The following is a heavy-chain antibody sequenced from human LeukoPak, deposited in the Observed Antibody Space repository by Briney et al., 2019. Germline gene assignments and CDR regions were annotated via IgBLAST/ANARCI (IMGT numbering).Heavy chain of an antibody. CDR1: GFTFSSYG. D-gene: IGHD3-22*01. J-gene: IGHJ4*02. V-gene: IGHV3-30*02. Sequence: GGSLRLSCAASGFTFSSYGMHWVRQAPGKGLEWVAFIRYDGSNKYYADSVKGRFTISRDNSKNTLYLQVNSLRAEDTAVYYCAKAMYYYDSSGPCPFDYWGQGTLVTVSS. CDR2: IRYDGSNK. CDR3: AKAMYYYDSSGPCPFDY.